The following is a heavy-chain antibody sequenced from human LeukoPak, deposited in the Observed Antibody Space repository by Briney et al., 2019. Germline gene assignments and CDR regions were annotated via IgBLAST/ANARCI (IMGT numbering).Heavy chain of an antibody. D-gene: IGHD6-19*01. J-gene: IGHJ6*03. CDR1: GGSISSYY. CDR2: IYYSGST. V-gene: IGHV4-59*01. CDR3: ASIAVAGTTPRHYYMDV. Sequence: SEILSLTCTVSGGSISSYYWSWIRQPPGKGLEWIEYIYYSGSTNYNPSLKSRVTISVDTSKNQFSLKLSSVTAADTAVYYCASIAVAGTTPRHYYMDVWGKGTTVTVSS.